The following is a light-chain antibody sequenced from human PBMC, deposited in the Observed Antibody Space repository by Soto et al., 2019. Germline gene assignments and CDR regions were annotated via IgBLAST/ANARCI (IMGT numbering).Light chain of an antibody. J-gene: IGLJ2*01. CDR3: SSYTSSSTVV. Sequence: QSALTQPASVSGSPGQSITISCTGTSSDVGTYNYVSWYQQHPGKAPKLMIYDVSSRLSGVSNRFSGSKSGNTASLTISGLPAEDDADYYCSSYTSSSTVVFGGGTKLTVL. CDR1: SSDVGTYNY. CDR2: DVS. V-gene: IGLV2-14*01.